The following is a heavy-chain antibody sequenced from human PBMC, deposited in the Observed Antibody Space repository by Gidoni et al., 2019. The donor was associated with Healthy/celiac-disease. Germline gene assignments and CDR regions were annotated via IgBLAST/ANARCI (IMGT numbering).Heavy chain of an antibody. Sequence: EVQLVASGGGLVQPGGSLRLSCAASGFTFSSYEMNWVRQAPGKGLEWVSYISSSGSTIYYADSVKGRFTISRDNAKNSLYLQMNSLRAEDTAVYYCARQDGSGHFDYWGQGTLVTVSS. V-gene: IGHV3-48*03. J-gene: IGHJ4*02. CDR1: GFTFSSYE. CDR3: ARQDGSGHFDY. CDR2: ISSSGSTI. D-gene: IGHD1-26*01.